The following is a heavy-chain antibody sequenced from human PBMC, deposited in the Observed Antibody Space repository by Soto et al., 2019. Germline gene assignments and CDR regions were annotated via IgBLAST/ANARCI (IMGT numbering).Heavy chain of an antibody. D-gene: IGHD3-3*01. V-gene: IGHV3-30*18. J-gene: IGHJ4*02. CDR1: GFTFSSYG. CDR2: ISYDGSNK. CDR3: AKDYDSYYDFWSGYSWTKNAFDY. Sequence: GGSLRLSCAASGFTFSSYGMHWVRQAPGKGLEWVAVISYDGSNKYYADSVKGRFTISRDNSKNTLYLQMNSLRAEDTAVYYCAKDYDSYYDFWSGYSWTKNAFDYWGQGTLVTVSS.